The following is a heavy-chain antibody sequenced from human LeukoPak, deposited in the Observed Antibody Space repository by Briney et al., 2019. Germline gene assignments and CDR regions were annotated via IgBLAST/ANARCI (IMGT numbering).Heavy chain of an antibody. Sequence: SVKVSCKASGGTFSSYSISWVRQAPGQGREWMGGIIPIFGTANYAQKLQGRATITADESTSTAYMELSSLRSEDTAVYYCTREIFHPLGYCSGGSCYNWFDPWGQGTLVTVSS. CDR2: IIPIFGTA. V-gene: IGHV1-69*01. CDR1: GGTFSSYS. J-gene: IGHJ5*02. CDR3: TREIFHPLGYCSGGSCYNWFDP. D-gene: IGHD2-15*01.